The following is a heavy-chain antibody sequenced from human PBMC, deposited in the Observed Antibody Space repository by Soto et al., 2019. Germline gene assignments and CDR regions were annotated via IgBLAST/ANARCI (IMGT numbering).Heavy chain of an antibody. CDR1: GGSIVGSDW. V-gene: IGHV4-28*01. J-gene: IGHJ4*02. Sequence: SVTLPLTCPVSGGSIVGSDWWGWIRQPPGKGLAWIGYIHYSGSTYYNPSLKSRVTMSIDSSKDQFSLKLSSVTAVDTAVYYCARNSATYRYFDFWGQRTLVTVS. CDR2: IHYSGST. CDR3: ARNSATYRYFDF.